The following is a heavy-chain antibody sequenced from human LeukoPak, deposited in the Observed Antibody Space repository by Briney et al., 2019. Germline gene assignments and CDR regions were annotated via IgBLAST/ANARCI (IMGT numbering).Heavy chain of an antibody. CDR3: ARDWDTYYYGSGSPNWFDP. Sequence: GSSVKVSCKASGGTSSSYAISWVRQAPGQGLEWMGGIIPIFGTANYAQKFQGRVTITADESTSTAYMELSSLRSEDTAVYYCARDWDTYYYGSGSPNWFDPWGQGTLVTVSS. D-gene: IGHD3-10*01. CDR1: GGTSSSYA. CDR2: IIPIFGTA. J-gene: IGHJ5*02. V-gene: IGHV1-69*01.